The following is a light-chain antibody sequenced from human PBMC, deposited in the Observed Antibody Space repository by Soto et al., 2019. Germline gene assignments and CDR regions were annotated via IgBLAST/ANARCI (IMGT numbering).Light chain of an antibody. Sequence: QSALTQPASVSGSPGQSITISCTGTSSDIGIFNYVSWYQQHPGKAPKLIIYEVTNLPSGVSDRFSGSKSGSTASLNISGLQADDEADYYCSSYTSSSALGVFGGGTKLTVL. CDR2: EVT. CDR1: SSDIGIFNY. J-gene: IGLJ3*02. V-gene: IGLV2-14*01. CDR3: SSYTSSSALGV.